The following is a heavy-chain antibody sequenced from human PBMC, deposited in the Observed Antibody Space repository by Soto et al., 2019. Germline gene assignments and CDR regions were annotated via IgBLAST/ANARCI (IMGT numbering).Heavy chain of an antibody. CDR2: IFHLGGA. CDR3: ARSFDY. Sequence: QVQLQESGPGLVKTSETLSLTCTVSGGSISSFHWSWIRQPPGKGLEWIGEIFHLGGATYNPSFESRVTISVDKAKNQFYLKLTSVTAADSAIYFCARSFDYWGPGILVTVSS. V-gene: IGHV4-59*12. J-gene: IGHJ4*02. CDR1: GGSISSFH.